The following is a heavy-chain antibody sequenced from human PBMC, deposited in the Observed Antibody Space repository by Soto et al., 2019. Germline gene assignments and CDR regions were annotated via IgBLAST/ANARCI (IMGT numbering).Heavy chain of an antibody. CDR1: GGSISSGGYY. CDR3: ARGGPMYSSLRVDP. V-gene: IGHV4-31*03. CDR2: IYYSGST. Sequence: QVQLQESGPGLVKPSQTLSLTCTVSGGSISSGGYYWSWIRQHPGKGLEWIGYIYYSGSTYYNPSLESRVTISVDTSKNQFSLKLSSVTAADTAVYYCARGGPMYSSLRVDPWGQGTLVTVSS. D-gene: IGHD6-13*01. J-gene: IGHJ5*02.